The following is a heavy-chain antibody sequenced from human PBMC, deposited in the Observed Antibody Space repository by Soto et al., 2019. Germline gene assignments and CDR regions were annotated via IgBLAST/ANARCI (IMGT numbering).Heavy chain of an antibody. J-gene: IGHJ4*02. CDR3: ATSLGGLYFVS. D-gene: IGHD5-12*01. CDR1: GTSNTSATYF. Sequence: QVQLRESGPGLVKPSQTLSLTCTVSGTSNTSATYFWTWIRQHPGHGLEWIGYMSYSGTTYYNPSLKSRVTISVDTSRNQFSLRLDSVTAADTAVYYCATSLGGLYFVSWGQGALVTVSS. CDR2: MSYSGTT. V-gene: IGHV4-31*03.